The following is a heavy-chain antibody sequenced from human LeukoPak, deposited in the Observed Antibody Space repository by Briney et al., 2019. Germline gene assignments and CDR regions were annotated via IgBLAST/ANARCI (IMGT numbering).Heavy chain of an antibody. D-gene: IGHD1-26*01. CDR2: ISGSGGST. V-gene: IGHV3-23*01. CDR1: GFTFSSYA. CDR3: AKDEWIVGATTGVFDY. J-gene: IGHJ4*02. Sequence: GGSLRLSCAASGFTFSSYAMSWVRQAPGKGLEWVSAISGSGGSTYYADSVKGRFTISRDNSKNTLYLQMNSLRAEDTAVYYCAKDEWIVGATTGVFDYWGQGTLVTVSS.